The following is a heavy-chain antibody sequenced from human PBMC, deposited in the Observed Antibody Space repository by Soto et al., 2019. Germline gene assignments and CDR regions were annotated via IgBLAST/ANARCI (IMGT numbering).Heavy chain of an antibody. D-gene: IGHD1-26*01. CDR3: AREDMSGTYYFDS. CDR1: GGSVSSETHF. V-gene: IGHV4-61*03. Sequence: ETLSLTCAVFGGSVSSETHFWSWIRQPPGKGLEWIGYIYHSGITNSNPSLKGRLTISVDKSTNHFSLSLASVTAADTAIYYCAREDMSGTYYFDSWGQGTRVTVSS. CDR2: IYHSGIT. J-gene: IGHJ4*02.